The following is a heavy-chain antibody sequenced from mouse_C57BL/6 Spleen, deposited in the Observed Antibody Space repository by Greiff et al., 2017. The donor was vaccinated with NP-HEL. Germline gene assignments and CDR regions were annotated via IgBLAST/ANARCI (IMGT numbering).Heavy chain of an antibody. J-gene: IGHJ4*01. D-gene: IGHD2-1*01. V-gene: IGHV1-82*01. CDR2: IYPGDGDT. CDR3: ARGYYGNSYYAMDD. CDR1: GYAFSSSW. Sequence: VKLMESGPELVKPGASVKISCKASGYAFSSSWMNWVKQRPGKGLEWIGRIYPGDGDTNYNGKFKGKATLTADKSSSTAYMQLSSLTSEDSAVYFCARGYYGNSYYAMDDWGQVTSVTVSS.